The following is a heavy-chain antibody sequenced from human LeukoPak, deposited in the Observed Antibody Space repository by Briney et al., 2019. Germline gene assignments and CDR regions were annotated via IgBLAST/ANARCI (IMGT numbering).Heavy chain of an antibody. CDR2: ISGSGGNT. CDR1: GFTFSSYA. CDR3: AKARYCSGGSCYSDY. J-gene: IGHJ4*02. V-gene: IGHV3-23*01. Sequence: QSGGSLRLSCAASGFTFSSYAMSWVRQAPGKGLEWVSGISGSGGNTYYADSVRGRFTGSRDNSKNTLYLQMNSLRAEDTAVYYCAKARYCSGGSCYSDYWGQGTLVTVSS. D-gene: IGHD2-15*01.